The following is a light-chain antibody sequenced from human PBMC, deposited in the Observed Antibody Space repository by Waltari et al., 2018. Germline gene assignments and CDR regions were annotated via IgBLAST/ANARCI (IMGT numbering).Light chain of an antibody. Sequence: SYELTQPPSISVSPGQTARITCSGDDLPKQYGYWYQQKPGQAPALVIYKDGERPSGIPERISGTSSGTTLTLTINGVQAEDEADYFCQSADSSGSLWVFGGGTKLTVL. CDR1: DLPKQY. CDR3: QSADSSGSLWV. CDR2: KDG. V-gene: IGLV3-25*03. J-gene: IGLJ3*02.